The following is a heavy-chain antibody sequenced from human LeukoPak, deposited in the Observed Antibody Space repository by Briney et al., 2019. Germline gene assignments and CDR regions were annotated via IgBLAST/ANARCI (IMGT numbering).Heavy chain of an antibody. V-gene: IGHV1-69*05. J-gene: IGHJ3*02. D-gene: IGHD3-10*01. Sequence: SVKVSCKASGGTFSGYAISWVRQAPGQGLEWMGRIIPIFGTANYAQKFQGRVTITTDESTSTAYMELSSLRSEDTAVYYCARGNRLVIGSEEIDIWGQGTMVTVSS. CDR2: IIPIFGTA. CDR1: GGTFSGYA. CDR3: ARGNRLVIGSEEIDI.